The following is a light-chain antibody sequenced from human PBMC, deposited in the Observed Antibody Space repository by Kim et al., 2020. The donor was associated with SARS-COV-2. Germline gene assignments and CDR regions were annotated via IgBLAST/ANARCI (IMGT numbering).Light chain of an antibody. CDR3: QQYGNLPYT. J-gene: IGKJ2*01. V-gene: IGKV3-20*01. Sequence: EIVLTQSPGTLSLSPGERATLSCRASLTVSSTYLAWYQQKPGQAPRLIIYGASSRATGIPDKFSGSGSGTDFTLTISRLEPEDFALYYCQQYGNLPYTFGQGTKLEI. CDR2: GAS. CDR1: LTVSSTY.